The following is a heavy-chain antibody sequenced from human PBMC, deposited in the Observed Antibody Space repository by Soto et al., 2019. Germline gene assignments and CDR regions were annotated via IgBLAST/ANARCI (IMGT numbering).Heavy chain of an antibody. J-gene: IGHJ6*02. CDR3: ARGRGYYYYGMDV. Sequence: KPSETLSLTCAVYGGSFSGYYWSWIRQPPGKGLEWIGEINHSGSTNYNPSLKSRVTISVDTSKNQFSLKLSSVTAADTAVYYCARGRGYYYYGMDVWGQGTTVTVSS. D-gene: IGHD3-10*01. CDR1: GGSFSGYY. V-gene: IGHV4-34*01. CDR2: INHSGST.